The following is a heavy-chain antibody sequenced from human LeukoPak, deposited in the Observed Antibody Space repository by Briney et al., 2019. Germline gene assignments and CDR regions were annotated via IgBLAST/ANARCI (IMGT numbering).Heavy chain of an antibody. CDR2: IYYSGST. CDR1: GDSISTGSYY. V-gene: IGHV4-61*01. D-gene: IGHD2-21*01. J-gene: IGHJ4*02. Sequence: SQTLSLTCTVSGDSISTGSYYWSWIRQPPGKGLEWIGYIYYSGSTNYNPSLKSRVTISVDTSKNQFSLKLSSVTAADTAVYYCARVPLGETGYFDYWGQGTLVTVSS. CDR3: ARVPLGETGYFDY.